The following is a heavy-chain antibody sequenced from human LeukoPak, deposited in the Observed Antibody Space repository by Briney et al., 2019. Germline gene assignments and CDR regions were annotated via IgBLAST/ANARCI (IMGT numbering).Heavy chain of an antibody. V-gene: IGHV3-23*01. CDR2: ISGSGGST. J-gene: IGHJ5*02. CDR1: GFTFSSYA. CDR3: AKSGDSSGYYLGANWFDP. Sequence: GGSLRLSCAASGFTFSSYAMSWVRQAPGKGLEWVSAISGSGGSTYYAGSVKGRFTISRDNSKNTLYLQMNSLRAEDTAVYYCAKSGDSSGYYLGANWFDPWGQGTLVTVSS. D-gene: IGHD3-22*01.